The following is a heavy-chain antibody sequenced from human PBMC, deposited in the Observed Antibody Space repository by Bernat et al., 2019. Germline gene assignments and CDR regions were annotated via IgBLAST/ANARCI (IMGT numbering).Heavy chain of an antibody. CDR1: GFTFSDYY. D-gene: IGHD6-19*01. CDR3: AREAQGGSGLAYYLDY. CDR2: ISSSSTYK. V-gene: IGHV3-11*06. J-gene: IGHJ4*02. Sequence: QVQLMESGGALVKPGGSLRLSCAASGFTFSDYYMSWIRQAPGKGLEWVSYISSSSTYKTDADQHKGRLDIPRHNAKNSLYLKMNGLRAEATAVYNWAREAQGGSGLAYYLDYWGQGTLVTVP.